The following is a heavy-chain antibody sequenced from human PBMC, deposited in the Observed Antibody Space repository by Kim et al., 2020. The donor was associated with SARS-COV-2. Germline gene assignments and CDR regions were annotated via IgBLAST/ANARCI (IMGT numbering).Heavy chain of an antibody. J-gene: IGHJ4*02. CDR1: GFTFSSYS. V-gene: IGHV3-48*02. D-gene: IGHD6-13*01. CDR3: ARDPGSSWYIPSFDY. CDR2: ISSSSSTI. Sequence: GGSLRLSCAASGFTFSSYSMNWVRQAPGKGLEWVSYISSSSSTIYYADSVKGRFTISRDNAKNSLYLQMNSLRDEDTAVYYCARDPGSSWYIPSFDYWGQGTLVTVSS.